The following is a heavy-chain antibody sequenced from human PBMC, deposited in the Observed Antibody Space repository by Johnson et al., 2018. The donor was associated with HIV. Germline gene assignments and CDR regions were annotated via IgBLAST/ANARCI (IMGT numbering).Heavy chain of an antibody. Sequence: QMLLVESGGGVVQPGRSLRLSCAASGFTFSSYGMHWVRQAPGKGLEWVAFIQYDGSNKYYADSVKGRFTISRDKSKNTLYLQMNSLRPEDTAVYYCARLPSGYSRDAFDIWGEGTMVTVS. D-gene: IGHD5-18*01. CDR1: GFTFSSYG. CDR2: IQYDGSNK. J-gene: IGHJ3*02. V-gene: IGHV3-30*03. CDR3: ARLPSGYSRDAFDI.